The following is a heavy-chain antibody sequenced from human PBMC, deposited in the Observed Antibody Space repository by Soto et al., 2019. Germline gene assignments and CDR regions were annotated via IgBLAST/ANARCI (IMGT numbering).Heavy chain of an antibody. CDR2: ISAYNGNT. CDR1: GYTFTSYG. D-gene: IGHD2-2*01. CDR3: ARDFGDIVVVPAASPADY. J-gene: IGHJ4*02. Sequence: ASVKVSCKASGYTFTSYGISWVRQAPGQGLEWMGWISAYNGNTNYAQKLQGRVTMTTDTSTSTAYMELRNLRSDDTAVYYCARDFGDIVVVPAASPADYWGQGTLVTVSS. V-gene: IGHV1-18*01.